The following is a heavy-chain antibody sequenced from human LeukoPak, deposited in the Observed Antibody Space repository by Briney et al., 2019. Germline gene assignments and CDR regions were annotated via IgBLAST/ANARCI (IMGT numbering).Heavy chain of an antibody. CDR1: GGSVSSGSYY. V-gene: IGHV4-61*01. CDR3: ARDRKKEFAGIQLWFDGPPGYYFDY. CDR2: IYYSGST. Sequence: PSETLSLTCTVSGGSVSSGSYYWSWIRQPPGKGLEWIGYIYYSGSTNYNPSLKSRVTISVDTSKNQFSLKLSSVTAADTAVYYCARDRKKEFAGIQLWFDGPPGYYFDYWGQGTLVTVSS. J-gene: IGHJ4*02. D-gene: IGHD5-18*01.